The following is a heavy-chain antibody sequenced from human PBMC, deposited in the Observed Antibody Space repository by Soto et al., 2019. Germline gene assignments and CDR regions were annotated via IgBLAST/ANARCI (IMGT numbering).Heavy chain of an antibody. CDR3: TSDRYPRFYHGSGSYPYY. D-gene: IGHD3-10*01. J-gene: IGHJ4*02. CDR2: IKTDGSET. Sequence: LRLSCAASGFTFSSFWMSWVRQAPGKGLEWVANIKTDGSETHYVDSVKGRFTISRDNPKTSLFLQMNSLRVEDTAVYFCTSDRYPRFYHGSGSYPYYWGQGTTVTVYS. CDR1: GFTFSSFW. V-gene: IGHV3-7*03.